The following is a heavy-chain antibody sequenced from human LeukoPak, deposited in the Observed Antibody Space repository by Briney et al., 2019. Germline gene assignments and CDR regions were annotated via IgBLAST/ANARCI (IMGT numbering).Heavy chain of an antibody. Sequence: PSETLSLTCTVSGYSIGSGYYWGWIRQPPGKGLEWIGSIYHSGSTYYNPSLKSRVTISVDTSKNQFSLKLSSVTAADTAVYYCARDSYYGSGSYSDTLYFDYWGQGTLVTVSS. V-gene: IGHV4-38-2*02. CDR1: GYSIGSGYY. J-gene: IGHJ4*02. CDR2: IYHSGST. CDR3: ARDSYYGSGSYSDTLYFDY. D-gene: IGHD3-10*01.